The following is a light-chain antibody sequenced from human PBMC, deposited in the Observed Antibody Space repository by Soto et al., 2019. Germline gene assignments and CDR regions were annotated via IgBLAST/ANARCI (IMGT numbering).Light chain of an antibody. CDR1: QSVGSAY. J-gene: IGKJ1*01. V-gene: IGKV3-20*01. CDR2: GAS. CDR3: QQYGSSRWT. Sequence: EIVLTQSPGTLSLSPGERATLSCRASQSVGSAYLAWYQHKPGQAPRLLIYGASSRATCIPDRISGSGSGTDFTLTISRLEPEEFAVYYCQQYGSSRWTFGQGPKVESK.